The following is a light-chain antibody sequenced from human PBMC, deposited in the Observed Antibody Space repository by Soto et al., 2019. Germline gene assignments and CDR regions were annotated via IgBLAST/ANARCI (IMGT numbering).Light chain of an antibody. V-gene: IGKV1-13*02. Sequence: AIPLTQSPSSLSASVGDRVTITCRAGQGISTTLAWYQQKPGKAPKLLIYDASSLQSGVPSRFSGSGSGTDFSLTISSLQPEDFATYYCQQFNSYPITFGQGTRLEIK. J-gene: IGKJ5*01. CDR2: DAS. CDR3: QQFNSYPIT. CDR1: QGISTT.